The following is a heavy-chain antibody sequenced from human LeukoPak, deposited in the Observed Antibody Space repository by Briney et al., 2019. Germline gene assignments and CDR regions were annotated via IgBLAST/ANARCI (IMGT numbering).Heavy chain of an antibody. CDR1: GYTFTSYG. D-gene: IGHD3-10*01. CDR2: FSAYNGNT. J-gene: IGHJ5*02. Sequence: ASVKVSCKASGYTFTSYGISWVRKAPGQGLGGMGWFSAYNGNTTYAQKSQGRVTMTTDTSTSTAYMELRSLRSDDTAVYYCARVVGITRVRGVIEDYNWFDPWGQGTLVTVSS. V-gene: IGHV1-18*01. CDR3: ARVVGITRVRGVIEDYNWFDP.